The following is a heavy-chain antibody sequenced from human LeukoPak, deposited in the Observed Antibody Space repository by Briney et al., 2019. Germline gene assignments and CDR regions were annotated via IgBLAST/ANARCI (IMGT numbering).Heavy chain of an antibody. CDR1: GGSISSGYY. CDR3: ARGRSWYPLDY. CDR2: IYHSGST. D-gene: IGHD6-13*01. V-gene: IGHV4-38-2*02. Sequence: SETLSLTCSVAGGSISSGYYWGWIRQPPGKGLEWIGSIYHSGSTYYNPSLKSRVTISVDTSKNQFSLKLSSVTAADTAVYYCARGRSWYPLDYWGQGTLVTVSS. J-gene: IGHJ4*02.